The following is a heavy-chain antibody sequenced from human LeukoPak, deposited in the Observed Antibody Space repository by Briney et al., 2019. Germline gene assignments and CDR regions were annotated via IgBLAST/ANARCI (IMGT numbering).Heavy chain of an antibody. CDR3: ATTVATPA. CDR1: GFTFSSYG. V-gene: IGHV3-33*03. D-gene: IGHD5-12*01. CDR2: IWYDGSNK. J-gene: IGHJ4*02. Sequence: PGRSLRLSCAASGFTFSSYGMHWVRQAPGKGLEWVAVIWYDGSNKFYADSVKGRFTISRDNAKNSLYLQMNSLRAEDTAVYYCATTVATPAWGQGTLVTVSS.